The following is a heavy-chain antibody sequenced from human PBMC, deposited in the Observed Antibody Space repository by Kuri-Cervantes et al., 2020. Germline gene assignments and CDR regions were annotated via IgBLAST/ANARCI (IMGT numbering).Heavy chain of an antibody. J-gene: IGHJ3*02. CDR1: GYTFTSYD. CDR3: ARPSMSVERNDAFDI. D-gene: IGHD1-1*01. CDR2: MNPNSGNT. Sequence: ASVKVSCKASGYTFTSYDINWVRQATGQGLEWMGWMNPNSGNTGYAQKFQGRVTMTRNTSISTAYMELSSLKASDTAMYYCARPSMSVERNDAFDIWGQGTMVTVSS. V-gene: IGHV1-8*01.